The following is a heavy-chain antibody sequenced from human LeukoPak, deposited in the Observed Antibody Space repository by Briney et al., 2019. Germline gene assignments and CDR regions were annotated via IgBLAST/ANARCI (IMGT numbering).Heavy chain of an antibody. CDR3: ARVTGYRIEDYFDY. CDR1: GDSISSGGYS. J-gene: IGHJ4*02. Sequence: SETLSLTCAVSGDSISSGGYSWSWIRQTPGKGLEWIAYIHDSGSTYNNPSLKSRVTISVETSKNEFSLKLRSVTAADTAVYYCARVTGYRIEDYFDYWGQGTLVTVSS. V-gene: IGHV4-61*08. CDR2: IHDSGST. D-gene: IGHD6-13*01.